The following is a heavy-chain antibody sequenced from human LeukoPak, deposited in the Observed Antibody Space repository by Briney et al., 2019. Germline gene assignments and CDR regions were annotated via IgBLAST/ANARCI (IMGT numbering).Heavy chain of an antibody. V-gene: IGHV4-59*08. Sequence: SETLSLTCTVSGGSISSYYWSWIRQPPGKGLEWIGYIYYSGSTNYNPSLKSRVTISVDTSKNQFSLKLSSVTAADTAVYYCARQTGYSSSWYGFDYWGQGTLVTVSS. J-gene: IGHJ4*02. D-gene: IGHD6-13*01. CDR3: ARQTGYSSSWYGFDY. CDR1: GGSISSYY. CDR2: IYYSGST.